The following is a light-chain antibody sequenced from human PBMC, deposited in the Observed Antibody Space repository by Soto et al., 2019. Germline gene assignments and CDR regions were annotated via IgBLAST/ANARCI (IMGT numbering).Light chain of an antibody. CDR3: QQYGSSPG. CDR1: QSVSSSY. J-gene: IGKJ4*01. V-gene: IGKV3-20*01. Sequence: EIVLTQSPGTLFLSPGERATLSCRASQSVSSSYLAWYQQKPGQAPRLLIYGASSRATGIPDRFSGSGSGTDFTLTISRLEPEDFAVYYCQQYGSSPGLGGGTKVEIK. CDR2: GAS.